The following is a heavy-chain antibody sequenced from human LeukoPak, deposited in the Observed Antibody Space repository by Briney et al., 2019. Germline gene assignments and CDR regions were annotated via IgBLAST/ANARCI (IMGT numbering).Heavy chain of an antibody. D-gene: IGHD3-3*01. Sequence: GESLKISWKGSGYSFTSYWIGWVRQMPGKGLEWMGIIYPGDSDTRYSPSFQGQVTISADKSISTAYLQWSSLKASDTAMYYCAIRSYDFWSGPQDAFDIWGQGTMVTVSS. CDR1: GYSFTSYW. V-gene: IGHV5-51*01. J-gene: IGHJ3*02. CDR3: AIRSYDFWSGPQDAFDI. CDR2: IYPGDSDT.